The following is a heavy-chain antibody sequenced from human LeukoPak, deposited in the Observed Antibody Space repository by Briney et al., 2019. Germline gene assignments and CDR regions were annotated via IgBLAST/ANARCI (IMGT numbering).Heavy chain of an antibody. D-gene: IGHD1-26*01. CDR1: GFTSGDYA. J-gene: IGHJ4*02. CDR2: IRSKAYGGTP. V-gene: IGHV3-49*03. Sequence: GGSLRLSCTASGFTSGDYAMSWFRQAPGKGLEWVGFIRSKAYGGTPEYAASVKGRFTISRDDSKSIAYLQMNSLRAEDTAVYYCARRSGGSYQTGVDYWGQGTLVTVSS. CDR3: ARRSGGSYQTGVDY.